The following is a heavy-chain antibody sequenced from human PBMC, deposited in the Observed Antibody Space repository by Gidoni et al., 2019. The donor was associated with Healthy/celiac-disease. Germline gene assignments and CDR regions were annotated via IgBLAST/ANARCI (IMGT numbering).Heavy chain of an antibody. CDR2: IYYSGST. J-gene: IGHJ4*02. D-gene: IGHD4-17*01. Sequence: QVQLQESGPGLVKPSETLSLTCTVSGGSISSYYWSWIRQPPGKGLEWIGYIYYSGSTNYNPSLKSRVTISVDTSKNQFSLKLSSVTAADTAVYYCARHGGGTDYGDYPDYWGQGTLVTVSS. CDR1: GGSISSYY. V-gene: IGHV4-59*08. CDR3: ARHGGGTDYGDYPDY.